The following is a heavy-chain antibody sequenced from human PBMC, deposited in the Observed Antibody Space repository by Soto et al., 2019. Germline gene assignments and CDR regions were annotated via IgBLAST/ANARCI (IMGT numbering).Heavy chain of an antibody. D-gene: IGHD4-17*01. CDR1: GGSISSSNW. CDR3: ARTMTTVVTPDYFDY. V-gene: IGHV4-4*02. CDR2: IYHSGST. Sequence: KTSETLSLTCAVSGGSISSSNWWSWVRQPPGKGLEWIGEIYHSGSTNYNPSLKSRVTISVDKSKNQFSLKLSSVTAADTAVYYCARTMTTVVTPDYFDYWGQGTLVTVSS. J-gene: IGHJ4*02.